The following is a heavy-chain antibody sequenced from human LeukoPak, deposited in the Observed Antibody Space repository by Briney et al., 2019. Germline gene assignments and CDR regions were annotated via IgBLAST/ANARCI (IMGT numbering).Heavy chain of an antibody. Sequence: GGSLRLSCAASGFTSSSYAMSWVRQAPGKGLEWVSAISGSGGSTYYADSVEGRFTISRDTSKSTLSLQMNSLRAEDTAVYYCAKTQGYYDCWGQGTLVTVSS. CDR2: ISGSGGST. CDR1: GFTSSSYA. D-gene: IGHD3-22*01. CDR3: AKTQGYYDC. J-gene: IGHJ4*02. V-gene: IGHV3-23*01.